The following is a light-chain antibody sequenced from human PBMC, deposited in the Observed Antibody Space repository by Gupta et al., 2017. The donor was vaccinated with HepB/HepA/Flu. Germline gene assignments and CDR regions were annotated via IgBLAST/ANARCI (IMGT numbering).Light chain of an antibody. CDR2: DAS. J-gene: IGKJ5*01. CDR3: QQRSNWPPIT. V-gene: IGKV3-11*01. CDR1: QSVRRY. Sequence: EIVLTQSPATLSLSPGERATLSCRASQSVRRYLAWYQQKPGQAPRLLIYDASNRATGVPARFSGCGSGTDLPLTSSSRELEDFAGYYSQQRSNWPPITFGQGTRLEIK.